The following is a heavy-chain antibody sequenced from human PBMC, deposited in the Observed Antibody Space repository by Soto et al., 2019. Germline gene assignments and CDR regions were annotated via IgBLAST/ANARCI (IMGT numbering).Heavy chain of an antibody. J-gene: IGHJ5*02. CDR1: GSSISSYY. Sequence: SETLSLTCTVFGSSISSYYWSWIRQPPGKGLEWIGYIYYSGSTNYNPSLKSRVTISVDTSKNQFSLKLSSVTAADTAVYYCARVSRGYCSGGSCYSFWFDPWGQGTLVTVSS. CDR3: ARVSRGYCSGGSCYSFWFDP. D-gene: IGHD2-15*01. V-gene: IGHV4-59*08. CDR2: IYYSGST.